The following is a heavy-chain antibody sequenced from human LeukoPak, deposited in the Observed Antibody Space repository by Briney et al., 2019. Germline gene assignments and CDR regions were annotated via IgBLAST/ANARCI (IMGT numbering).Heavy chain of an antibody. J-gene: IGHJ3*02. Sequence: SVKVSCKASGGTFSSYAISWVRQAPGQGLEWMGRIIPILGIANYAQKFQGRVTITRDTSASTAYMELSSLRSEDTAVYYCARDRNLYDFWSGPDAFDIWGQGTMVTVSS. CDR1: GGTFSSYA. D-gene: IGHD3-3*01. CDR3: ARDRNLYDFWSGPDAFDI. V-gene: IGHV1-69*04. CDR2: IIPILGIA.